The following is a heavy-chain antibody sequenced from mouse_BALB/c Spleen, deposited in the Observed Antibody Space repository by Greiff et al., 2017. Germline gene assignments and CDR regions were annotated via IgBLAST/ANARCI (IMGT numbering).Heavy chain of an antibody. CDR3: APQLGLGY. CDR2: ILPGSGST. D-gene: IGHD4-1*02. Sequence: VKLMESGAELMKPGASVKISCKATGYTFSSYWIEWVKQRPGHGLEWIGEILPGSGSTNYNEKFKGKATFTADTSSNTAYMQLSSLTSEDSAVYYCAPQLGLGYWGQGTTLTVSS. CDR1: GYTFSSYW. V-gene: IGHV1-9*01. J-gene: IGHJ2*01.